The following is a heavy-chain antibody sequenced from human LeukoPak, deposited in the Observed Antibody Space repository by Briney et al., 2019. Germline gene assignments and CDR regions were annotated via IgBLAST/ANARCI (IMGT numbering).Heavy chain of an antibody. D-gene: IGHD5-12*01. V-gene: IGHV3-7*01. CDR2: INQDGSKE. J-gene: IGHJ4*02. Sequence: EGSLRLSCAASGFTFSNYWMTWVRQAPGKGLEWVAHINQDGSKEYYMDSVKARFTISRDNAKNSLSLQMNSLRAEDTAVYYCVRDGGVSGYDLLDYWGQGTLVTVSS. CDR3: VRDGGVSGYDLLDY. CDR1: GFTFSNYW.